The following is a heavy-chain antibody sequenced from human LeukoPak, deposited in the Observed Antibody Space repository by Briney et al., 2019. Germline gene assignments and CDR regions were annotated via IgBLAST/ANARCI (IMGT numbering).Heavy chain of an antibody. CDR2: IYYSGST. Sequence: SETLSLTCTVSGGSISSYYWSWIRQPPGKGLEWIGYIYYSGSTSYNPSLKSRVTISVDTSKNQFSLKLSSVTAADTAVYYCARLGLDTAGMGYFDYWGQGTLVTVSS. V-gene: IGHV4-59*08. D-gene: IGHD5-18*01. CDR3: ARLGLDTAGMGYFDY. J-gene: IGHJ4*02. CDR1: GGSISSYY.